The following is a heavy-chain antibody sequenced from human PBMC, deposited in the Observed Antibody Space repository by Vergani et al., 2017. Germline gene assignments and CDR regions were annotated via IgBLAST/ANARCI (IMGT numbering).Heavy chain of an antibody. Sequence: QLQLQQSGPGLVKPSETLFLTCTVSADSISSGSYYWGWIRQPPGKSLEWIGCIYYSGLTYYNPSLKSRVAISVDTSKNQFSLKVTSVTAADTAVYFCARVGYSSSSFWFDPWGQGTLVTVSS. CDR2: IYYSGLT. V-gene: IGHV4-39*01. J-gene: IGHJ5*02. D-gene: IGHD6-6*01. CDR3: ARVGYSSSSFWFDP. CDR1: ADSISSGSYY.